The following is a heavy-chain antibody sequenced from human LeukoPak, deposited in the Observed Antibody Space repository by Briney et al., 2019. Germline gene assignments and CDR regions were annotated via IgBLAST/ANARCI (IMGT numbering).Heavy chain of an antibody. CDR2: IYYSGST. V-gene: IGHV4-39*01. J-gene: IGHJ4*02. CDR3: ARRMITFGGNDY. D-gene: IGHD3-16*01. CDR1: GDSISSSSYH. Sequence: SETLSLTCTVSGDSISSSSYHWGWIRQPPGKGLEWIASIYYSGSTYYNPSLKSRVTISVDTSKNQFSLKLSSVTAADTAVYYCARRMITFGGNDYWGQGTLVTVSS.